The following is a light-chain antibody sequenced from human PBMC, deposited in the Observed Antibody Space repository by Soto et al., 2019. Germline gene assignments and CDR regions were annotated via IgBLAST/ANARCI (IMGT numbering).Light chain of an antibody. CDR3: SSSTSSSTLVL. CDR1: SSDVGGFNY. J-gene: IGLJ2*01. Sequence: QSALTQPASVSGSPGQSITISCTGTSSDVGGFNYVSWYQQHPGKAPKLMIFDVSSRPTGVSNRFSGSKSGNTASLTISGLHAEDEADYYCSSSTSSSTLVLFGGGTKLTVL. CDR2: DVS. V-gene: IGLV2-14*01.